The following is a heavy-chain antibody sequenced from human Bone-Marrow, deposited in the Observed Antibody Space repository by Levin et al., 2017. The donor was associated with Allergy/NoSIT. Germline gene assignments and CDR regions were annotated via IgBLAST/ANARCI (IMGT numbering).Heavy chain of an antibody. CDR2: IKNKADNYAT. CDR1: GITFSGSE. CDR3: TVPYCGGNGCDYFDL. Sequence: TGGSLRLSCAVSGITFSGSEVHWVRQASETGLEWLGLIKNKADNYATMYAASQKGRFTISRDDSGNTAYLQMNSLNSGDTAVYYCTVPYCGGNGCDYFDLWGRGTLVSVSS. V-gene: IGHV3-73*01. D-gene: IGHD2-21*02. J-gene: IGHJ2*01.